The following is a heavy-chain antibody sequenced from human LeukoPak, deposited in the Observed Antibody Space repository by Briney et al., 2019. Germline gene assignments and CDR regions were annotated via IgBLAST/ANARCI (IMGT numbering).Heavy chain of an antibody. Sequence: SETLSLTCTVSGGSISSYYWSWIRQPPGKGLEWIGYIYYTGSTNYNPSLKSRVTMSTDTSKNQFSLKLSSVTAADTAVYYCARDLEDRRSEYSSSWYRYFDYWGQGTLVTVSS. CDR3: ARDLEDRRSEYSSSWYRYFDY. V-gene: IGHV4-59*01. J-gene: IGHJ4*02. CDR1: GGSISSYY. CDR2: IYYTGST. D-gene: IGHD6-13*01.